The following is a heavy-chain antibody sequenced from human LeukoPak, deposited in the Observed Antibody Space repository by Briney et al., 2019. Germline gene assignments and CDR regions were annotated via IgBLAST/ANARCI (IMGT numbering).Heavy chain of an antibody. Sequence: SETLSLTCTVSGGSISSSSYYWGWIRQPPGKGLEWIGSIYYSGSTYYSPSLKSRVTISVDTSQNQFSLKLRSVTAADTAVYYCVYTSGWTNFYYYGMDVWGQGTTVTVSS. J-gene: IGHJ6*02. CDR3: VYTSGWTNFYYYGMDV. V-gene: IGHV4-39*07. CDR1: GGSISSSSYY. D-gene: IGHD6-19*01. CDR2: IYYSGST.